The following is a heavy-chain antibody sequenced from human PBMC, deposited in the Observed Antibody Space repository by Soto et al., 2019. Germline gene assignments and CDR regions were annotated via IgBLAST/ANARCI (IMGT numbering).Heavy chain of an antibody. CDR2: IYYSGST. CDR1: GGSISSSSYY. D-gene: IGHD4-17*01. CDR3: ARTPTVTTDAFDI. J-gene: IGHJ3*02. V-gene: IGHV4-39*01. Sequence: PWETLSLTCTVSGGSISSSSYYWGWIRQPPGKGLEWIGSIYYSGSTYYNPSLKSRVTISVDTSKNQFSLKLSSVTAADTAVYYRARTPTVTTDAFDIWGQGTMVTVS.